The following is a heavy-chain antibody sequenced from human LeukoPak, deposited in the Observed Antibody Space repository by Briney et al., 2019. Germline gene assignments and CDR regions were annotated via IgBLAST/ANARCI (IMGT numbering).Heavy chain of an antibody. CDR2: ISGSVGTT. Sequence: PGGSLRLSCAASGFTFSSCAMYWVRQAPGKGLEWVSVISGSVGTTYYADSVKGRFTISRDNSMNTLYLQMNSLRAEDTAVYYCAKDWRFGELSRNFDYWGQGTLVTVSS. D-gene: IGHD3-10*01. V-gene: IGHV3-23*01. J-gene: IGHJ4*02. CDR3: AKDWRFGELSRNFDY. CDR1: GFTFSSCA.